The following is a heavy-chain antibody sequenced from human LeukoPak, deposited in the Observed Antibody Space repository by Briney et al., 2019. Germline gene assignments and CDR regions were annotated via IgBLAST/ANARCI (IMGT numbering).Heavy chain of an antibody. CDR2: FDPEDGET. CDR1: GYILTELS. CDR3: ATIRGYNYGGYFDS. Sequence: GASVKVSCKVSGYILTELSMHWVRQAPGKGLDWMGGFDPEDGETIYAQKFQGRVTMTEDTSTDTAYMELSSLRSEDTAMYYCATIRGYNYGGYFDSWGQGTLVTVSS. V-gene: IGHV1-24*01. J-gene: IGHJ4*02. D-gene: IGHD4-23*01.